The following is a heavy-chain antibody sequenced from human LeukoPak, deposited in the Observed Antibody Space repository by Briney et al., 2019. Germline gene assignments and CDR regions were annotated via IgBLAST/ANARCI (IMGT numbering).Heavy chain of an antibody. CDR2: IYYSGST. D-gene: IGHD3-3*01. V-gene: IGHV4-39*07. CDR1: GGSISSSSYY. J-gene: IGHJ1*01. Sequence: SETLSLTCTVSGGSISSSSYYWGWIRQPPGKGLEWIGSIYYSGSTYYNPSLKSRVTISVDTSKNQFSLKLSSVTAADTAVYYCAREGYDFWSGYKDNEYFQHWGQGTLVTVSS. CDR3: AREGYDFWSGYKDNEYFQH.